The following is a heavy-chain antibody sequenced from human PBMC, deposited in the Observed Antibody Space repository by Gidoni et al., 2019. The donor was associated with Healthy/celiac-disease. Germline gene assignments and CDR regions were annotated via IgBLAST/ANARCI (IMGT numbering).Heavy chain of an antibody. J-gene: IGHJ6*02. Sequence: QVQLVQSEAEGKKPGASVKVSCKASGYTFTSYYIPWVRQAPGQGLEWMGIINPSGGSTSYAHKFQGRVTMTRDTSTSTVYMELSSLRSEDTAVYYCARDLRVTTDLGYYYYYYGMDVWGQGTTVTVSS. V-gene: IGHV1-46*01. CDR1: GYTFTSYY. D-gene: IGHD4-4*01. CDR3: ARDLRVTTDLGYYYYYYGMDV. CDR2: INPSGGST.